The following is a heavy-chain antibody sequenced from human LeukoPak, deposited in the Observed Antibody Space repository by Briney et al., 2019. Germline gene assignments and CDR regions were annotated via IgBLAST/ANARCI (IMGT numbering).Heavy chain of an antibody. Sequence: PSQTLSLTCAVSGGSISSGTYSWSWIRQPPGKGLEWIGYFYYSGSTYYTPSLKSRVTISVDTSKNQFSLKLSSVTAADTAVYYCARGTGYDWGDVFDYWGQGTLVTVSS. D-gene: IGHD5-12*01. V-gene: IGHV4-30-4*07. CDR3: ARGTGYDWGDVFDY. J-gene: IGHJ4*02. CDR2: FYYSGST. CDR1: GGSISSGTYS.